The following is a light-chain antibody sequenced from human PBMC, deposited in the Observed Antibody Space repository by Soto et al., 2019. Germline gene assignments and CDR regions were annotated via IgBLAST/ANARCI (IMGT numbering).Light chain of an antibody. V-gene: IGKV1-39*01. Sequence: DIQMTQSPSSLSASVGDRVTITCRARQSISSYLNWYQQKPGKAPKFLIYAASSLQSGVPSTFSGSGSGTNFTLTISSLQPEDFATYYCQQSYSMPYTFGQGTKLEIK. J-gene: IGKJ2*01. CDR3: QQSYSMPYT. CDR1: QSISSY. CDR2: AAS.